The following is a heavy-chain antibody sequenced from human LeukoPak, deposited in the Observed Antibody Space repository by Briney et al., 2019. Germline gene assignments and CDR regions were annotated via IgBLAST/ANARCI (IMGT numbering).Heavy chain of an antibody. CDR3: ARTSVAGTFGY. CDR1: GGTFSGYA. Sequence: ASVKVSCKASGGTFSGYAISWVRQAPGQELEWMGGIIPIFGTANYAQKFQGRVTITADESTSTAYMELSSLRSEDTAVYYCARTSVAGTFGYWGQGTLVTVSS. D-gene: IGHD6-19*01. V-gene: IGHV1-69*01. CDR2: IIPIFGTA. J-gene: IGHJ4*02.